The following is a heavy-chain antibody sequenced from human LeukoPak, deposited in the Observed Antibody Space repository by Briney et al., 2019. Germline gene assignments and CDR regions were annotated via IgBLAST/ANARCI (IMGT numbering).Heavy chain of an antibody. V-gene: IGHV3-64D*06. CDR2: ISSNGGIT. CDR3: VKVTGDGAFDI. CDR1: GFTFSSYA. J-gene: IGHJ4*02. D-gene: IGHD7-27*01. Sequence: GGSLRLSCSASGFTFSSYAMDWVRQAPGKGLEYVSAISSNGGITYYADSVKGRFTISRDNSKNTLCLQMSSLRAEDTAVYYCVKVTGDGAFDIWGQGTLVTVSS.